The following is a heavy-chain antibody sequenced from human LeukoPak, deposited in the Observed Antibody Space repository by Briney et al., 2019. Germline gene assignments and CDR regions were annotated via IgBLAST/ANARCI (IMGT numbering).Heavy chain of an antibody. CDR3: AKDSRFGQFGELLLGYFDY. Sequence: GGSLRLSCAASGFTFDDYAMPWVRQAPGKGLEWVSGISWNSGSIGYADSVKGRFTISRDNAKNSLYLQMNSLRAEDTALCYCAKDSRFGQFGELLLGYFDYWGQGTLVTVSS. CDR1: GFTFDDYA. CDR2: ISWNSGSI. J-gene: IGHJ4*02. V-gene: IGHV3-9*01. D-gene: IGHD3-10*01.